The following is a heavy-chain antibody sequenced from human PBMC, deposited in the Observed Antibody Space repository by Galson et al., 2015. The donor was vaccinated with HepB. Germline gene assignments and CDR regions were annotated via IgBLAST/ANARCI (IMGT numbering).Heavy chain of an antibody. CDR2: TYYRSKWYE. Sequence: CAISGDSVSSRSAAWNWIRQSPSRGLEWLGRTYYRSKWYEDYAVSVRSRITIKADTSKNQFSLQLNSVTPEDTAVYYCAWSSRRPNLGGWKYYDIDVWGQGTTVAVSS. V-gene: IGHV6-1*01. CDR1: GDSVSSRSAA. CDR3: AWSSRRPNLGGWKYYDIDV. J-gene: IGHJ6*02. D-gene: IGHD4-23*01.